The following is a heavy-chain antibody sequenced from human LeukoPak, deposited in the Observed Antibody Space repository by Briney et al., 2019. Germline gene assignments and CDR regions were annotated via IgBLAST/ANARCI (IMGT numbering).Heavy chain of an antibody. CDR1: GGSISSYY. J-gene: IGHJ6*03. CDR2: IYYSGST. V-gene: IGHV4-59*01. Sequence: SETLSLTCTVSGGSISSYYWSWIRQPPGKGLEWIGYIYYSGSTNYNPSLKSRVTISVDTSKNQFSLKLSSVTAADTAVCYCARTTEGYCRGRSCYSYYYYMDVWGKGTTVTVSS. D-gene: IGHD2-15*01. CDR3: ARTTEGYCRGRSCYSYYYYMDV.